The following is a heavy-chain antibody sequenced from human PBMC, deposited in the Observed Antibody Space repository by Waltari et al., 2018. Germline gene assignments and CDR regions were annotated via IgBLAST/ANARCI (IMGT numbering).Heavy chain of an antibody. CDR3: ARGEVEGNWFDP. Sequence: QVQLVQSGAEVKKPGASVKVSCKASGYTFTSYGISWVRQATGQGLEWMGWMNPNSGNTGYAQKFQGRVTITRNTSISTAYMELSSLRSEDTTVYYCARGEVEGNWFDPWGQGTLVTVSS. CDR1: GYTFTSYG. CDR2: MNPNSGNT. V-gene: IGHV1-8*03. J-gene: IGHJ5*02.